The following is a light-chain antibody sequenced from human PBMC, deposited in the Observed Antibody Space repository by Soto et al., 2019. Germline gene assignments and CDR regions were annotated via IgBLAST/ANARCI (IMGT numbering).Light chain of an antibody. J-gene: IGKJ2*01. V-gene: IGKV3-20*01. CDR2: GAS. Sequence: EIVLTQSPVTLSLSPGERATLSCRASQRITNSFLAWFQQKPGLAPRLLIYGASTRASGIPDRFSGSGSGTDFVLTISRLEPEDFATFYCQQLHTYPYTFGQGTRLDI. CDR3: QQLHTYPYT. CDR1: QRITNSF.